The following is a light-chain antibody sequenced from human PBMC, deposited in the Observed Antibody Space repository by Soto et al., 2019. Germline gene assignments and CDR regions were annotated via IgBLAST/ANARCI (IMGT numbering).Light chain of an antibody. CDR1: QSISSY. Sequence: ELVLTQSPATLSLSPGDRATLSCRASQSISSYLAWYQQKPGQPPRLLIYAASNRATGIPARFSGSGSGTDFTLNISSLEPEDFAVYYCQQRSNWPPGLTFGGGTKVDIK. CDR3: QQRSNWPPGLT. J-gene: IGKJ4*01. CDR2: AAS. V-gene: IGKV3-11*01.